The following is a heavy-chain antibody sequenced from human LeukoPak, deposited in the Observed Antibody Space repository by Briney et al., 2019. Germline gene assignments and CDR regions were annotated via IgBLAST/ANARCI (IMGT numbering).Heavy chain of an antibody. Sequence: SETLSLTCTISGGSISNYYWSWIRQPPGKGLEWIAYIFDSGDTRYNPSLKSRVTISVDTSKNQFSLKLNSVTAADTAVYYCARHPLRGGFDYWGQGTLVTVSS. CDR2: IFDSGDT. J-gene: IGHJ4*02. V-gene: IGHV4-59*08. CDR1: GGSISNYY. CDR3: ARHPLRGGFDY.